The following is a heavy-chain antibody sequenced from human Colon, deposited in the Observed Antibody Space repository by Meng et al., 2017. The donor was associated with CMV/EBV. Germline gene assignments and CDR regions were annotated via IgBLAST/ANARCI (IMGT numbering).Heavy chain of an antibody. V-gene: IGHV3-21*01. Sequence: GGSLRLSCAASGFTFSSYGMHWVRQAPGKGLEWVSSISSSSSYIYYADSVKGRFTISRDNAKNSLYLQMNSLRAEDTAVYYCASQRVVTAERGEATDYWGQGTLVTVSS. CDR3: ASQRVVTAERGEATDY. CDR1: GFTFSSYG. CDR2: ISSSSSYI. J-gene: IGHJ4*02. D-gene: IGHD3-22*01.